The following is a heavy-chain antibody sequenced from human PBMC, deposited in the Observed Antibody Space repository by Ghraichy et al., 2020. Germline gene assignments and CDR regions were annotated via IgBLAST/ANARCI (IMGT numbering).Heavy chain of an antibody. CDR3: ARPLYGGRHWFDP. CDR2: IKQDGSEQ. V-gene: IGHV3-7*01. J-gene: IGHJ5*02. CDR1: GFTFSSYW. D-gene: IGHD3-16*01. Sequence: GGSLRLSCAASGFTFSSYWMSWVRQAPGKGLEWVANIKQDGSEQYYVDSVKGRFTISRDNAKNSLYLQMNSLRAEDTAVYYCARPLYGGRHWFDPWGQGTLVTVSS.